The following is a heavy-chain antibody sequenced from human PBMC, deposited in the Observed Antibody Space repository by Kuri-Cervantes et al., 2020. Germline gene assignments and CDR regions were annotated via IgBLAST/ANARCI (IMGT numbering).Heavy chain of an antibody. V-gene: IGHV4-59*01. CDR2: IYYSGST. CDR3: ARVRSVNNFWSGRYFFDS. D-gene: IGHD3-3*01. J-gene: IGHJ4*02. Sequence: GSLRLSCTVSGGSISGSCFSWMRQPPGKGLEWIGYIYYSGSTNYNPSLKSRVAISVDTSKNQFSLKLNSVTAADTAVYFCARVRSVNNFWSGRYFFDSWGQGTLVTVSS. CDR1: GGSISGSC.